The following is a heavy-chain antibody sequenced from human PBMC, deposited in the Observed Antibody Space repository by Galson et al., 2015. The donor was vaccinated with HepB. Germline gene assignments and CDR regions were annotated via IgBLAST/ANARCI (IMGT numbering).Heavy chain of an antibody. CDR3: VRLQDDSEGFYLYFDL. Sequence: SVKVSCKASGYTFTGNYIHWVRQAPGQGLEWMGWVNHRSGATNYAQKFQGRVTMTRDTSINTAYMELSSLRSDDTAVYYCVRLQDDSEGFYLYFDLWGRGTLVTVSS. D-gene: IGHD5-24*01. CDR1: GYTFTGNY. J-gene: IGHJ2*01. CDR2: VNHRSGAT. V-gene: IGHV1-2*02.